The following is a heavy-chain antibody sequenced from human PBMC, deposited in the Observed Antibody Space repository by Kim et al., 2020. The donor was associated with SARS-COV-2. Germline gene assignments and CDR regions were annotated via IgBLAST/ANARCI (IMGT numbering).Heavy chain of an antibody. Sequence: ASVKVSCKASGYTFTSYAMNWVRQAPGQGLEWMGWINTNTGNPTYAQGFTGRFVFSLDTSVSTAYLQISSLKAEDTAVYYCASTFWSGYTSWFDPWGQGTLVTLSS. CDR3: ASTFWSGYTSWFDP. CDR1: GYTFTSYA. J-gene: IGHJ5*02. D-gene: IGHD3-3*01. V-gene: IGHV7-4-1*02. CDR2: INTNTGNP.